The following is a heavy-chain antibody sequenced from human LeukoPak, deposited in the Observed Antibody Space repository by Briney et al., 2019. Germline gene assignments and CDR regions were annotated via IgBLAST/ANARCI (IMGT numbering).Heavy chain of an antibody. D-gene: IGHD3-16*02. V-gene: IGHV1-46*01. Sequence: ASVKVSCKASGYTFTSYYMHWVRQAPGQGLEWMGIINPSGGSTSYAQKFQGRVTMTRDTSTSTVYMELSSLRSEDTAVYYCARWRGNYDYVWGSYRNDAFDIWGQGTMVTVPS. J-gene: IGHJ3*02. CDR2: INPSGGST. CDR1: GYTFTSYY. CDR3: ARWRGNYDYVWGSYRNDAFDI.